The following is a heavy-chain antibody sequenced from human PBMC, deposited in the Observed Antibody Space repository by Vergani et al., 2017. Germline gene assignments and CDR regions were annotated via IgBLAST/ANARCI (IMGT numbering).Heavy chain of an antibody. V-gene: IGHV4-59*01. D-gene: IGHD1-14*01. Sequence: QVQLQESGPGLVKPSETLSLTCTVSGGSISSYYWSWIRQPPGKGLEWIGYIYYSGSTNYNPSLKSRVTISVDTAKNQFSLKLSSVTAADTAVYYFAREESTEPLFDYWGQGTLVTVSS. CDR3: AREESTEPLFDY. CDR1: GGSISSYY. CDR2: IYYSGST. J-gene: IGHJ4*02.